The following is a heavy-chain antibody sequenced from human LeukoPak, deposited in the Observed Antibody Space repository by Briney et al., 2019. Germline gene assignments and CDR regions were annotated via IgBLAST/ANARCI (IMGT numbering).Heavy chain of an antibody. Sequence: SVKVSCKASGGTFSSYAISWVRQAPGQGLEWMGRIIPILGIANYAQKFQGRVTITADKSTSTAYMELSSLRSEDTAVYYCAGNPGYSSSWYDDYWGQGTLVTVSS. J-gene: IGHJ4*02. D-gene: IGHD6-13*01. V-gene: IGHV1-69*04. CDR1: GGTFSSYA. CDR2: IIPILGIA. CDR3: AGNPGYSSSWYDDY.